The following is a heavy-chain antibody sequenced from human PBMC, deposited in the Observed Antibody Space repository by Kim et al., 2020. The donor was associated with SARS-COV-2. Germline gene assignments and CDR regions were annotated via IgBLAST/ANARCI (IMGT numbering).Heavy chain of an antibody. CDR3: ASDYSNYYYYGMDV. D-gene: IGHD4-4*01. V-gene: IGHV3-48*03. J-gene: IGHJ6*02. Sequence: ADAVRGLFTISRDNAKNSLYLQMNSLRAEDTAVYYCASDYSNYYYYGMDVWGQGTTVTVSS.